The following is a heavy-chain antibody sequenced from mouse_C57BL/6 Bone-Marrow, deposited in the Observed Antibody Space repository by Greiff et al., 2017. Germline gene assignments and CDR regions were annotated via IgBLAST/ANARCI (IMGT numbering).Heavy chain of an antibody. J-gene: IGHJ2*01. CDR1: GYTFTDYE. V-gene: IGHV1-15*01. Sequence: QVQLQQSGAELVRPGASVTLSCKASGYTFTDYEMHWVKQTPVHGLEWIGAIDPETGGTAYNQKFKGKAILTADKSSSTAYMELRSLTSEDSAVYYCTRHCSLLFDYGGQGTTLTVAS. CDR3: TRHCSLLFDY. CDR2: IDPETGGT.